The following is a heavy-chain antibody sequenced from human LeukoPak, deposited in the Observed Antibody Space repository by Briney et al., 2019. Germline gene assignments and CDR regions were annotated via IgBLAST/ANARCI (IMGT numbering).Heavy chain of an antibody. J-gene: IGHJ4*02. CDR1: RFVFRTSG. V-gene: IGHV3-30*02. Sequence: PGGSLRLSCAVSRFVFRTSGMHWVRQAPGKGLEWVAFIQYDGSEIYYADSVKGRFTISRDNSKNTLYLQVNSLRAEDTAVFYCARESGAARIGQLLNYWGQGTLVTVSS. D-gene: IGHD3-10*01. CDR3: ARESGAARIGQLLNY. CDR2: IQYDGSEI.